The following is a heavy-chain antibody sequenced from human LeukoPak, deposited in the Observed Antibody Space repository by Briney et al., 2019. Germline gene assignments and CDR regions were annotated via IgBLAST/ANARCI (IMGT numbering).Heavy chain of an antibody. CDR2: IIPIFGTA. CDR1: GGTFSSYA. Sequence: ASVKVSCKASGGTFSSYAISWVRQAPGQGLEWMGGIIPIFGTANYAQKFQGRVTITADESTSTAYMELSSLRSEDTAVYYCASSEGTAMVTHYFDYWGQGTLVTVSS. CDR3: ASSEGTAMVTHYFDY. J-gene: IGHJ4*02. D-gene: IGHD5-18*01. V-gene: IGHV1-69*13.